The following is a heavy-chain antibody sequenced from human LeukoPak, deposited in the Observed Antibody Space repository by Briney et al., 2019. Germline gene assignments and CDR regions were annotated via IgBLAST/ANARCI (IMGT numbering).Heavy chain of an antibody. CDR1: VGSINSTTYY. Sequence: PSETLSLTCTLSVGSINSTTYYWGWIRQPPGKGLEWIGNIYYRGSTYYNPSLKSRVTISVDTSKNQFSLMLTSVTAADTAVYYCSRLGVVPAGNIDSWGQGALVAVSS. CDR3: SRLGVVPAGNIDS. D-gene: IGHD3-3*01. V-gene: IGHV4-39*01. J-gene: IGHJ4*02. CDR2: IYYRGST.